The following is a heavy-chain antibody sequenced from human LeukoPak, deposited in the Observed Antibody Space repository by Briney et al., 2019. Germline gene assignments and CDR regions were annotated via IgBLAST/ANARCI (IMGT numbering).Heavy chain of an antibody. D-gene: IGHD3-10*01. CDR3: ARDGTMVRGVTHFDY. V-gene: IGHV1-18*01. CDR2: ISAYNGNT. CDR1: GYTFTSYG. Sequence: AASVKVSCKASGYTFTSYGSSWVRQAPGQGLEWMGWISAYNGNTNYAQKLQGRVTMTTDTSTSTAYMELRSLRSDDTAVYYCARDGTMVRGVTHFDYWGQGTLVTVSS. J-gene: IGHJ4*02.